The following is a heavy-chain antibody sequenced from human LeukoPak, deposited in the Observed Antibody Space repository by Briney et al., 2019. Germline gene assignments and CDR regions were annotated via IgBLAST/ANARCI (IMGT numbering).Heavy chain of an antibody. CDR1: GGSISSNNW. Sequence: SETLSLTCAVSGGSISSNNWWSWVRQPPGKGLEWIGEINHSGSTNYNPSLKSRVTISVDTSKNQFSLKLSSVTAADTAVYYCARMQPVRYYYYGMDVWGQGTTVTVSS. D-gene: IGHD6-6*01. V-gene: IGHV4-4*02. CDR3: ARMQPVRYYYYGMDV. CDR2: INHSGST. J-gene: IGHJ6*02.